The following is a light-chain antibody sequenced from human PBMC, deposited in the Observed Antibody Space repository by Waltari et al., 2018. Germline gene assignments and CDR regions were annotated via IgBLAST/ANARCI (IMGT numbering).Light chain of an antibody. CDR3: QQYNINRKT. CDR1: QSISSW. J-gene: IGKJ1*01. Sequence: DIQMTQSPSTLSASVGDRVTITCRASQSISSWLAWYQQKPGKAPKLLIYKASSLESGVPSRFSGSGSGTEFTLTISSLQPDDFATYYCQQYNINRKTFGQGTKVEIK. V-gene: IGKV1-5*03. CDR2: KAS.